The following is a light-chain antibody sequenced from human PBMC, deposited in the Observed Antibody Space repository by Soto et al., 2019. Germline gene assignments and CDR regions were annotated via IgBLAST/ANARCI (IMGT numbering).Light chain of an antibody. CDR1: QTISSW. Sequence: DIQMTQSPSTLSASVGDTVTVTCRASQTISSWLAWYQQKTGKAPKLLIYKASSLESGVPSSFSGSGSGTEFTLTISSMQPDDFATYYCKQYNSHPWTFGQGTKVDIK. CDR3: KQYNSHPWT. V-gene: IGKV1-5*03. CDR2: KAS. J-gene: IGKJ1*01.